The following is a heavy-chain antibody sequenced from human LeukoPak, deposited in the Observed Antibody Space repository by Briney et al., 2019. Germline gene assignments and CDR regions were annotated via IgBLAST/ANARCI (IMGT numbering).Heavy chain of an antibody. CDR2: ISGSGGGT. V-gene: IGHV3-23*01. CDR3: AIRPNFGDYVPLDY. Sequence: GGSLRLSCAASGFTLTNYAMSWVRQAPGKGLEWVSGISGSGGGTYYADSVKGRFTISRDNSKNTLYLQMNSLRAEDTAVYYCAIRPNFGDYVPLDYWGQGTLVTVSS. CDR1: GFTLTNYA. J-gene: IGHJ4*02. D-gene: IGHD4-17*01.